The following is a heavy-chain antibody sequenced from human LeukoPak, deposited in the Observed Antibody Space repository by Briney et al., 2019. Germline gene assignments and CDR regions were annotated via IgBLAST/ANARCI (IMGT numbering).Heavy chain of an antibody. Sequence: GGSLRLSCAASGFTFSSYAMHWVRQAPGKGLEWVAVISYDGSNKYYADSVKGRFTISRDNAKNSLYLQMNSLRAEDTAVYYCARDSSGSYQPPGYWGQGTLVTVSS. D-gene: IGHD1-26*01. J-gene: IGHJ4*02. CDR2: ISYDGSNK. CDR1: GFTFSSYA. V-gene: IGHV3-30-3*01. CDR3: ARDSSGSYQPPGY.